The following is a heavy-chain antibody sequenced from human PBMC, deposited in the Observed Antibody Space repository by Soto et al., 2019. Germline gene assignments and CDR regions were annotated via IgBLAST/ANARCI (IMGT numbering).Heavy chain of an antibody. Sequence: PGGSLRLSCAASGFTFSSYIMNWVRQSPGKGLEWVSSISSSSSYIYYADSVKGRFTISRDDAKNSLYLQMNSLRAEDTAVYYCARDGPHVVDGMDVWGQGTTVTVSS. D-gene: IGHD2-2*01. CDR3: ARDGPHVVDGMDV. J-gene: IGHJ6*02. V-gene: IGHV3-21*01. CDR1: GFTFSSYI. CDR2: ISSSSSYI.